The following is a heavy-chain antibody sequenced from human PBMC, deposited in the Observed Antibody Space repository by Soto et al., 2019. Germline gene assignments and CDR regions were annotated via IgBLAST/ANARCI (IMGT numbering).Heavy chain of an antibody. V-gene: IGHV4-59*12. J-gene: IGHJ4*02. CDR1: DGSLSPNY. CDR3: ARGAFIVSPCTGFDY. Sequence: SETLSLTCTVSDGSLSPNYWSWIRQPPGKGLEWIGYIYFAGTTTYNPSLQSRVSISLDTSKNEVSLKLNSVTPEDTAVYYCARGAFIVSPCTGFDYWGQGTPVTVSS. D-gene: IGHD3-16*02. CDR2: IYFAGTT.